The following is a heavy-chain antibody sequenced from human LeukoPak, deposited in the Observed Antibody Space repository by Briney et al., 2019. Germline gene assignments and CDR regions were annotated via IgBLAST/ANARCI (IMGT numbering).Heavy chain of an antibody. CDR1: GFTFSSYG. D-gene: IGHD2-8*01. CDR3: AKRRGDCSNGQGCGDS. CDR2: ISYDGSNK. J-gene: IGHJ4*02. V-gene: IGHV3-30*18. Sequence: GRSLRLSCAASGFTFSSYGMHWVRQAPGKGLEWVAVISYDGSNKYYADSVKGRFTISRDNSKNTLYLQMNSLRAEDTAVYYCAKRRGDCSNGQGCGDSWGQGTLVTVSS.